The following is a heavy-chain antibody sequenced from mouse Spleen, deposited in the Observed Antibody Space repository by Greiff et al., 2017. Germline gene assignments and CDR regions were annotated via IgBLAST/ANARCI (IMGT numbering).Heavy chain of an antibody. CDR3: ARLYGNYFDY. D-gene: IGHD2-1*01. CDR1: GFTFSSYA. Sequence: EVQGVESGGGLVKLGGSLKLSCAASGFTFSSYAMSWVRQTPEKRLEWVATISSGGGNTYYPDSVKGRFTISRDNAKNTLYLQMSSLKSEDTAMYYCARLYGNYFDYWGQGTTRTVSS. CDR2: ISSGGGNT. J-gene: IGHJ2*01. V-gene: IGHV5-9-3*01.